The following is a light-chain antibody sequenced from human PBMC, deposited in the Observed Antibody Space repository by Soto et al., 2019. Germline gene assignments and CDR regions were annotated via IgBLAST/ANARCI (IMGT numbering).Light chain of an antibody. Sequence: PGERVTLSCRASQSVGSRFLAWYQQKPGQAPRLLVYGASIRATGIPDRFSGSGSGTDFTLSIRRLEPEDFAVYYCQQYDSSRTFGQGTKVEMK. CDR3: QQYDSSRT. V-gene: IGKV3-20*01. CDR1: QSVGSRF. CDR2: GAS. J-gene: IGKJ1*01.